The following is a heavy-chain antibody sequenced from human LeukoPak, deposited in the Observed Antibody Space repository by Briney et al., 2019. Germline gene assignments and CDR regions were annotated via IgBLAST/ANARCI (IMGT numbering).Heavy chain of an antibody. J-gene: IGHJ4*02. Sequence: PGGSLRLSXAASGFTFSSYGMHWVRQAPGKGLEWVAFIRYDGSNKYYADSVKGRFTISRDNSKNTLYLQMNSLRAEDTAVYYCAKASAPYSSSYYFDYWGQGTLVTVSS. CDR3: AKASAPYSSSYYFDY. D-gene: IGHD6-6*01. CDR1: GFTFSSYG. CDR2: IRYDGSNK. V-gene: IGHV3-30*02.